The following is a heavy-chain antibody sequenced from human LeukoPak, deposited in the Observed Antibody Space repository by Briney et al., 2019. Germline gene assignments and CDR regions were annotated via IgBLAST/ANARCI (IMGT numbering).Heavy chain of an antibody. CDR1: GFTFRSYS. CDR3: ARVATGVTTTV. CDR2: ISSSSSYI. Sequence: GGSLRLSCAASGFTFRSYSMNWVRQAPGKGLEWVSSISSSSSYIYYADSVKGRFTISRDNAKNSLYLQMNGLRAEDTAVYYCARVATGVTTTVWGQGTLVTVSS. V-gene: IGHV3-21*01. D-gene: IGHD4-17*01. J-gene: IGHJ4*02.